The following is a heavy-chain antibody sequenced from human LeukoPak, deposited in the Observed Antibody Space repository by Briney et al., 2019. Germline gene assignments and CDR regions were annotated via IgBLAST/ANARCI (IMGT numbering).Heavy chain of an antibody. Sequence: GESLKISCAASGFTFSGYAMSWVRQAPGKGLEWVSGIGGSGGSTYYADSVKGRFTISRDNSRNTLYLQMNSPRAEDTAVYYCAILPGYSSGWYEVNYWGQGTLVTVSS. V-gene: IGHV3-23*01. CDR1: GFTFSGYA. CDR2: IGGSGGST. D-gene: IGHD6-13*01. CDR3: AILPGYSSGWYEVNY. J-gene: IGHJ4*02.